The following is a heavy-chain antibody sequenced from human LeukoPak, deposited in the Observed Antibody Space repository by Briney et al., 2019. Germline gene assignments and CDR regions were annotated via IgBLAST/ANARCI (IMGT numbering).Heavy chain of an antibody. V-gene: IGHV1-46*01. J-gene: IGHJ4*02. D-gene: IGHD6-19*01. CDR1: GYTFTSYD. Sequence: ASVKVSCKASGYTFTSYDINWVRQATGQGLEWMGIINPSGGSTSYAQKFQGRVTMTRDTSTSTVYMELSSLRSEDAAVYYCARDLLSVSGRGFDYWGQGTLVTVSS. CDR2: INPSGGST. CDR3: ARDLLSVSGRGFDY.